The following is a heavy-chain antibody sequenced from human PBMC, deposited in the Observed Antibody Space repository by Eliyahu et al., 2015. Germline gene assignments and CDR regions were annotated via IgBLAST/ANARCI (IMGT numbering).Heavy chain of an antibody. CDR2: INPNSGGT. CDR1: GYTFTXXY. CDR3: ARVERYSSGWYVGGLKTDYYYGMDV. V-gene: IGHV1-2*02. J-gene: IGHJ6*02. Sequence: QVQLVQSGAEVKKPGASVKVSCKASGYTFTXXYLXWVRPAPGQGLEWMGWINPNSGGTNYAQKFQGRVTMTRDTSISTAYMELSRLRSDDTAVYYCARVERYSSGWYVGGLKTDYYYGMDVWGQGTTVTVSS. D-gene: IGHD6-19*01.